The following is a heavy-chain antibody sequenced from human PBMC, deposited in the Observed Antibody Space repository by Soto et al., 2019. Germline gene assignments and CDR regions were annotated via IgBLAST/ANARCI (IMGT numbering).Heavy chain of an antibody. CDR1: GGTISGYY. Sequence: QVQLQESGPGLVKPSETLSLTCTVSGGTISGYYWSWIRQAPGKGLEWIAYIYNSGTTNYNPSLKSRVTISEDAPNNQISLKLSSVTAADTAVYYCARHLRTTVAKFYFDSGGQGALVTVSS. CDR2: IYNSGTT. V-gene: IGHV4-59*08. D-gene: IGHD4-4*01. J-gene: IGHJ4*02. CDR3: ARHLRTTVAKFYFDS.